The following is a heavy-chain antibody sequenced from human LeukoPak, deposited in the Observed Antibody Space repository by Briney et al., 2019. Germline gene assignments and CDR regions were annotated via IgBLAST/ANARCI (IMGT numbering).Heavy chain of an antibody. CDR1: GFTFSSYS. CDR3: ARDLFPSGTEPSGY. V-gene: IGHV3-21*01. CDR2: ISSSSSYI. J-gene: IGHJ4*02. D-gene: IGHD1-14*01. Sequence: GGSLRLSCAASGFTFSSYSMNWVRQAPGKGLEWVSSISSSSSYIYYADSVKGRFTISRDNAKNPLYLQMNSLRAEDTAVYYCARDLFPSGTEPSGYWGQGTLVTVSS.